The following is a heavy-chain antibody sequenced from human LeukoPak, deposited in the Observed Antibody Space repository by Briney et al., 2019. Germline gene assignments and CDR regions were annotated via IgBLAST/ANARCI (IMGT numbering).Heavy chain of an antibody. D-gene: IGHD3-22*01. V-gene: IGHV1-69*13. CDR1: GGTFSSYA. Sequence: ASVKVSCKASGGTFSSYAISWVRQAPGQGLEWMGGIIPIFGTANYAQKFQGRVTITADESTSTAYMELTSLRSEDTAVYYCVRARDYYETLNYFDPWGQGTLVTVSS. CDR3: VRARDYYETLNYFDP. CDR2: IIPIFGTA. J-gene: IGHJ5*02.